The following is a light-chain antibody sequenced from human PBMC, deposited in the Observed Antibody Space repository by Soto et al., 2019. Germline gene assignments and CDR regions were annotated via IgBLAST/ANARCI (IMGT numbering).Light chain of an antibody. CDR3: ATWDGSLPGEV. J-gene: IGLJ2*01. CDR1: SSNIGAGYD. Sequence: QPVLTQPPSVSGAPGQRVTISCTGSSSNIGAGYDVHWYQQLPGTAPKLLIYGNSNRPSGVPDRFSGSKSGTSASLAITGLQAEDEADYYCATWDGSLPGEVFGGGTKVTVL. V-gene: IGLV1-40*01. CDR2: GNS.